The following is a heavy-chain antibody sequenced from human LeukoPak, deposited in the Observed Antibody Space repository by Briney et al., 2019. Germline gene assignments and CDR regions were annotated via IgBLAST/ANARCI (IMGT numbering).Heavy chain of an antibody. Sequence: GGSLRLSCAASGFTVSEYDMHWVRQATGKGLEWVSAIGIVGDTYYIDSVKGRFTMSRDNASNKVYLQMNSLRDGDTGVYYCLRDYHGMDVWDQGTTVIVSS. CDR2: IGIVGDT. CDR3: LRDYHGMDV. D-gene: IGHD3-16*02. J-gene: IGHJ6*02. CDR1: GFTVSEYD. V-gene: IGHV3-13*01.